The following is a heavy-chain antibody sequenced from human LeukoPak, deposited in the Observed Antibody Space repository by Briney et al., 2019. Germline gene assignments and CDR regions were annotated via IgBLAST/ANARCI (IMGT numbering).Heavy chain of an antibody. J-gene: IGHJ4*02. V-gene: IGHV1-24*01. Sequence: ASVKVSCKVSGYTLTELSMHWVRQAPGKGLEWVGGFDPEDGETIYAQKFQGRVTMTEDTSTDTAYMELSSLRSEDTAVYYCATDMVRGVPLDYWGQGTLVTVSS. CDR3: ATDMVRGVPLDY. CDR1: GYTLTELS. CDR2: FDPEDGET. D-gene: IGHD3-10*01.